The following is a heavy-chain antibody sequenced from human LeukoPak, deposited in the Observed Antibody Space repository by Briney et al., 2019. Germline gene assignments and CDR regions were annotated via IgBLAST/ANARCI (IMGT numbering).Heavy chain of an antibody. Sequence: GGSLRLSCAASGFTFSSYGMHWVRHAPAKGLERVAFIRYDGSNKYYADSVKGRFTISRDNSKNTLYLQMNSLRAEDTAVYNCAQDQDILYWGQGNLVTVSS. J-gene: IGHJ4*02. V-gene: IGHV3-30*02. CDR3: AQDQDILY. CDR1: GFTFSSYG. CDR2: IRYDGSNK. D-gene: IGHD2-15*01.